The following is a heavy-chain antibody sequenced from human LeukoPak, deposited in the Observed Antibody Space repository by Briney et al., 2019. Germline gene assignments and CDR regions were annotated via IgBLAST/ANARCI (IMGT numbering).Heavy chain of an antibody. V-gene: IGHV3-53*04. CDR1: GFTVSSNY. CDR3: ARTTVSGDWFDP. D-gene: IGHD4-17*01. CDR2: IYSGGST. J-gene: IGHJ5*02. Sequence: GGSLRLSCAASGFTVSSNYMSWVRQAPGKGLEWVSVIYSGGSTYYADSVKGRSTISRHNSKNTLYLQMNSLRAEDTAVYYCARTTVSGDWFDPWGQGTLVTVSS.